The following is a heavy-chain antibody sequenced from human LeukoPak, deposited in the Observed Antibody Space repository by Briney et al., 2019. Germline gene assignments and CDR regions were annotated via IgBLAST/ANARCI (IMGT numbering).Heavy chain of an antibody. J-gene: IGHJ4*02. D-gene: IGHD3-16*01. V-gene: IGHV4-39*01. Sequence: SVTLSLTCTVSGGSISSSSYYWGWIRQPPGKGLEWIGEVNHSGSTNYSPSLKSRVTISVDTSKNQFSLKLSSVTAADTAVYFCARAPPPGATAYGVVDYWGQGTLVADSS. CDR2: VNHSGST. CDR3: ARAPPPGATAYGVVDY. CDR1: GGSISSSSYY.